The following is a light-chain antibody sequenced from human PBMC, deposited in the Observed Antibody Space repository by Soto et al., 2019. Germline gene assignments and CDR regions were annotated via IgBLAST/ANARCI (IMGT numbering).Light chain of an antibody. V-gene: IGKV1-39*01. Sequence: DIQMTQSPSSLSASVGDRVTITCRASQIVRSNLNWYQQKPGKVPELLIYAASTLQPGVPSRFRGSGSSTDFTLTVSSLQPEDFATYHCQQTFSRPYTFGQGTKLEIE. CDR3: QQTFSRPYT. CDR1: QIVRSN. CDR2: AAS. J-gene: IGKJ2*01.